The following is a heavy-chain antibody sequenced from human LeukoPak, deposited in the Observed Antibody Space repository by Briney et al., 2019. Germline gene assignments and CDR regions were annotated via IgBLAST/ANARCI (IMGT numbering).Heavy chain of an antibody. D-gene: IGHD2-15*01. CDR3: AKVTMVGWYFDL. Sequence: GGSLRLSCAASGFSFSSSAMTWVRQAPGKGLEWVSGISGSGGSTYDADSVRGRFTISRDNSKNTLDLQMNSLRVEDTAVYYCAKVTMVGWYFDLWGRGTLVTVSS. CDR2: ISGSGGST. J-gene: IGHJ2*01. V-gene: IGHV3-23*01. CDR1: GFSFSSSA.